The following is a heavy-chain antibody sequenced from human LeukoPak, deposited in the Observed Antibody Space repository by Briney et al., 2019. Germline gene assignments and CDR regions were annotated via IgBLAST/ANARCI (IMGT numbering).Heavy chain of an antibody. CDR3: TTVYGGYYFDY. V-gene: IGHV3-15*01. CDR1: GFTFSNAW. CDR2: IKSKTDGWTT. Sequence: PGGSLRLSCAASGFTFSNAWMSWVRQATGKGLEWVGRIKSKTDGWTTDYAAPVKDRFTISRDDSKSTLYLQMNSLKTEDTAVYYCTTVYGGYYFDYWGQGTLVTVSS. D-gene: IGHD4-23*01. J-gene: IGHJ4*02.